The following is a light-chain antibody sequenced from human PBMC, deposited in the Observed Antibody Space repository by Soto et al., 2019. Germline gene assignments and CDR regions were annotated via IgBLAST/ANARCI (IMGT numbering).Light chain of an antibody. CDR2: GAS. V-gene: IGKV3-20*01. CDR1: QSIDSIS. CDR3: QHYDSSLST. J-gene: IGKJ4*01. Sequence: EIVLTQSPGTLSLFPGERATLSCRASQSIDSISLAWYQHKPGQAPRLLIYGASSTSTAIPDRFSGSGSGTDFNLTISRLEPEDFAVYYCQHYDSSLSTFGGGTTLDIK.